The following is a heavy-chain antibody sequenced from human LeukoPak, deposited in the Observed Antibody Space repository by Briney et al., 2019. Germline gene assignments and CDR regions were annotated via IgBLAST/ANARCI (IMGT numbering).Heavy chain of an antibody. Sequence: PGGSPRLSCAASGITFSRYWMSWVRQAPGKGLEWVANIKQDGSEKEYVDSVKGRFTISRDNAKNSLYLQMNILRAEDTAVYYCASRHTYDSSGYYYYYFDYWGQGTLVTVSS. V-gene: IGHV3-7*01. J-gene: IGHJ4*02. D-gene: IGHD3-22*01. CDR1: GITFSRYW. CDR3: ASRHTYDSSGYYYYYFDY. CDR2: IKQDGSEK.